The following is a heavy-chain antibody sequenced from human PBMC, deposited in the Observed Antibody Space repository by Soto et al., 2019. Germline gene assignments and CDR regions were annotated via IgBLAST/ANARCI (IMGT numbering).Heavy chain of an antibody. J-gene: IGHJ3*02. D-gene: IGHD3-16*01. CDR3: ARGGVTRGRDRYDI. V-gene: IGHV5-51*01. Sequence: GESLKISCKGSGHSFTSYWIAWVRQMPGKGLEWMGIIYPADSDTAYSPSFRGQVTFSADKSISTAYLHLSSLKASDTAMYFCARGGVTRGRDRYDIWGQGTMVDVSS. CDR1: GHSFTSYW. CDR2: IYPADSDT.